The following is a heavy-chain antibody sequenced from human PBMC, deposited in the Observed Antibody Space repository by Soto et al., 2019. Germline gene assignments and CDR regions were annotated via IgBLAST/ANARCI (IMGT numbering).Heavy chain of an antibody. J-gene: IGHJ4*02. V-gene: IGHV1-69*06. CDR1: GGTFSSYA. D-gene: IGHD2-8*01. CDR2: IIPIVGTE. Sequence: QVQLVQSGAEVKKPGSSVKVSCKASGGTFSSYAISWVRQAPGQGLEWMGGIIPIVGTENYAQKFQGRVTITADKSTSTAYMELSSLISEDTAVYYCARGGVEYCTHCVCPAPFEYWGPGTLVTVAT. CDR3: ARGGVEYCTHCVCPAPFEY.